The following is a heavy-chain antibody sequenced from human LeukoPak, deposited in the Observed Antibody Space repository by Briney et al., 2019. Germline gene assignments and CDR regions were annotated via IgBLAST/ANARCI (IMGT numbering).Heavy chain of an antibody. D-gene: IGHD6-13*01. V-gene: IGHV4-39*07. Sequence: HSETLSLTCTISGGSISTSNYYWGWSRQPPGKGLEWIGSIYHSGSIYHKPSLKSRVTISVDTSKNQFSLKLSSVTAADAAVYYCARVYYSRSYDYWYFDLWGRGTLVTVSS. CDR2: IYHSGSI. CDR1: GGSISTSNYY. CDR3: ARVYYSRSYDYWYFDL. J-gene: IGHJ2*01.